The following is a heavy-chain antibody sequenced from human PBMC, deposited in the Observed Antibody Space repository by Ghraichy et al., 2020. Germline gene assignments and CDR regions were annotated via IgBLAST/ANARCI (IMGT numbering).Heavy chain of an antibody. V-gene: IGHV3-53*01. CDR3: ARGGSGYPTGYYGIDV. Sequence: GGSLRLSCAASGFTVSSNYMSWVRQAPGKGLEWVSVIYSGGSTYYADSVKGRFTISRDNSKNTLYLQMNSLRAEDTAVYYCARGGSGYPTGYYGIDVWGQGTTVTVSS. CDR2: IYSGGST. J-gene: IGHJ6*02. D-gene: IGHD3-22*01. CDR1: GFTVSSNY.